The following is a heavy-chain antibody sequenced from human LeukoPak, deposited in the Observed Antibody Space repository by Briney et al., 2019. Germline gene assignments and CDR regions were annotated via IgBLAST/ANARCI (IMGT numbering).Heavy chain of an antibody. CDR1: GFTLSSYS. V-gene: IGHV3-21*01. CDR2: ISSSTNSI. J-gene: IGHJ6*02. CDR3: GRDMDV. Sequence: GGSLRLSCAASGFTLSSYSMNWVRQAPGKGLEWVSSISSSTNSIYYADSVKGRFTISRDNAKNSLYLQMNSLRAEDTAVYYCGRDMDVWGQGTTVTVSS.